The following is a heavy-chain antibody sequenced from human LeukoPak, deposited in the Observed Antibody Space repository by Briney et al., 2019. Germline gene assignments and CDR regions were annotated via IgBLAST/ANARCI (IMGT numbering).Heavy chain of an antibody. V-gene: IGHV4-59*08. CDR2: IYYTGST. Sequence: PSETLSLTCTVSGGSISNYYWSWIRQSPGRGLEWIGYIYYTGSTNYNPSLRSRLTISVDTSKNQFSLKLSSVTAADTAVYYCARVDGYSYGYDYWGQGTLVTVSS. CDR1: GGSISNYY. D-gene: IGHD5-18*01. CDR3: ARVDGYSYGYDY. J-gene: IGHJ4*02.